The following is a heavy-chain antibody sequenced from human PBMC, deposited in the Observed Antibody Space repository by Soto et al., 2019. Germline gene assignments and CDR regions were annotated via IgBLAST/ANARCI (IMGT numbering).Heavy chain of an antibody. J-gene: IGHJ4*02. D-gene: IGHD2-21*02. CDR2: IYYSGST. Sequence: SETLSLTCTVSGGSISSYYWSWIRQPPGKGLEWIGYIYYSGSTNYNPSLKSRVTISVDTSKNQFSLKLSSVTAADTAVYYCATQGHSYCGGDCYFFDYWAREPWSPSPQ. CDR3: ATQGHSYCGGDCYFFDY. V-gene: IGHV4-59*01. CDR1: GGSISSYY.